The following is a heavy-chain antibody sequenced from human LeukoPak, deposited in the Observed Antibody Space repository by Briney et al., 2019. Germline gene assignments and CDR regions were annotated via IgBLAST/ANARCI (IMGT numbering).Heavy chain of an antibody. Sequence: GGSLRLSCAASGFTFSTYAMSWVRQVPGKGLEWVSGISNSGENTYYADSVKGRFTISRDNAKNSLYLQMNSLRAEDTAVYYCAQRSAATNWGQGTLVTVSS. CDR2: ISNSGENT. D-gene: IGHD2-2*01. J-gene: IGHJ4*02. CDR3: AQRSAATN. CDR1: GFTFSTYA. V-gene: IGHV3-23*01.